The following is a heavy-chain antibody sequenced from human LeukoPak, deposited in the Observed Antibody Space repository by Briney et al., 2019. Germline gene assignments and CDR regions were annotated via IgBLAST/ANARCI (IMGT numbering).Heavy chain of an antibody. Sequence: SETLSHTCTVSGGSISSSSYYWGWIRQPPGKGLEWIGSIYYSGSIYYNPSLKSRVTISVDTSKNQFSLKLSSVTAADTAVYYCARVSLLLFGDPVGWCAPWGQGTLVTVSS. CDR2: IYYSGSI. D-gene: IGHD3-10*01. CDR1: GGSISSSSYY. J-gene: IGHJ5*02. CDR3: ARVSLLLFGDPVGWCAP. V-gene: IGHV4-39*07.